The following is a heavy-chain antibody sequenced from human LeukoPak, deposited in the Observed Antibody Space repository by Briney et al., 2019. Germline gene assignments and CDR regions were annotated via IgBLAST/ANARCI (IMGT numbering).Heavy chain of an antibody. CDR3: ASGMGSEYLQH. J-gene: IGHJ1*01. D-gene: IGHD1-26*01. CDR2: IIPIFGTA. Sequence: SVKVSCKASGGTFSSYAISWVRQAPGQGLEWMGRIIPIFGTANYAQKFQGRVTITTDESTSTAYMELSSLRSEDTAVYYCASGMGSEYLQHWGQGTLVTVSS. CDR1: GGTFSSYA. V-gene: IGHV1-69*05.